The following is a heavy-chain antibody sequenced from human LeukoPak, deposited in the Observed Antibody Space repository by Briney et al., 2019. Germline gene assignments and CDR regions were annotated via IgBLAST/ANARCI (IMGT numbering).Heavy chain of an antibody. CDR1: GFTFSGSA. CDR2: ISYDGSNK. V-gene: IGHV3-30*04. CDR3: ARDSPYYYDSSGYYSPPDY. J-gene: IGHJ4*02. Sequence: GGSLRLSCAASGFTFSGSAMHWVRQAPGKGLEWVAVISYDGSNKYYADSVKGRFTISRDNSKNTLYLQMNSLRAEDTAVYYCARDSPYYYDSSGYYSPPDYWGQGTLVTVSS. D-gene: IGHD3-22*01.